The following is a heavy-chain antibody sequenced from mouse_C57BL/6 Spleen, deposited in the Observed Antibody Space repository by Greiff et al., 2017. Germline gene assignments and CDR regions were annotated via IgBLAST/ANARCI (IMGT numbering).Heavy chain of an antibody. J-gene: IGHJ4*01. Sequence: QVQLQQSGPGLVAPSQSLSISCTVSGFSLTCHGVHWVRQPPGKGLEWLVVIWSDGSTTYNSALKSRLSISNDNSTSQVFLKMNSLHTDDTAMYYCARHGYSQAMDYWGQGTSVTVSS. CDR3: ARHGYSQAMDY. D-gene: IGHD1-2*01. CDR1: GFSLTCHG. CDR2: IWSDGST. V-gene: IGHV2-6-1*01.